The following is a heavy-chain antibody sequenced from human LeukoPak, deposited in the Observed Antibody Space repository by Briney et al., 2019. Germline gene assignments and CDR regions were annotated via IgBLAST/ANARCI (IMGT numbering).Heavy chain of an antibody. CDR3: AGAMVRGVIITGNYYGMDV. V-gene: IGHV4-31*03. Sequence: PSETLSLTCTVSGGSISSGGYYWSWIRQHPGKGLEWIGYIYYSGSTYYNPSLKSRVTISVDTSKNQFSLKLSSVTAADTAVYYCAGAMVRGVIITGNYYGMDVWGQGTTVTVSS. CDR1: GGSISSGGYY. J-gene: IGHJ6*02. D-gene: IGHD3-10*01. CDR2: IYYSGST.